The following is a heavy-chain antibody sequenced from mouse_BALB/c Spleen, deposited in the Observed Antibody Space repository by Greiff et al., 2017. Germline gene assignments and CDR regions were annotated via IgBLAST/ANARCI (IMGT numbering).Heavy chain of an antibody. CDR3: ARDVPLYGYDFDY. CDR2: IRNKANGYTT. CDR1: GFTFTDYY. V-gene: IGHV7-3*02. J-gene: IGHJ2*01. D-gene: IGHD1-2*01. Sequence: EVQGVESGGGLVQPGGSLRLSCATSGFTFTDYYMSWVRQPPGKALEWLGFIRNKANGYTTEYSASVKGRFTISRDNSQSILYLQMNTLRAEDSATYYCARDVPLYGYDFDYWGQGTTLTVSS.